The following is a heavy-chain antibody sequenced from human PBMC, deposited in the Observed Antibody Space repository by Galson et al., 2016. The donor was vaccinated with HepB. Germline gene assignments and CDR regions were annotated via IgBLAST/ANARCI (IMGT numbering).Heavy chain of an antibody. V-gene: IGHV5-10-1*01. CDR3: ARQGGSGRAAFDL. J-gene: IGHJ3*01. D-gene: IGHD3-10*01. CDR1: AYSFTSYW. Sequence: QSGAEVKKPGESLRISCKGSAYSFTSYWITWVRQMPGKGLEWMGRIYPTDSYANYSPSFQGHVTVSADKSISTAFLQWSSLKASDTAMYYCARQGGSGRAAFDLCGQGTMVTVSS. CDR2: IYPTDSYA.